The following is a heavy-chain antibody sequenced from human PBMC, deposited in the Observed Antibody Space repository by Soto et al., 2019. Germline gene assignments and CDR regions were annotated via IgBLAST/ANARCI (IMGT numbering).Heavy chain of an antibody. CDR3: ARQEVYDFWSGYYYYFDY. CDR2: IYYSGST. J-gene: IGHJ4*02. D-gene: IGHD3-3*01. CDR1: GGSISSSSYY. V-gene: IGHV4-39*01. Sequence: SETLSLTCTVSGGSISSSSYYWGWIRQPPGKGLEWIGSIYYSGSTYYNPSLKSRVTISVDTSKNQFSLKLSSVTAADTAVYYCARQEVYDFWSGYYYYFDYWGQGTLVTVSS.